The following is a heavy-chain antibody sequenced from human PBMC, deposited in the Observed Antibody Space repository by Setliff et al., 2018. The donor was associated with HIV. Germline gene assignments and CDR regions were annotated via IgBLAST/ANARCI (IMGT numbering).Heavy chain of an antibody. CDR1: GGSISISGYY. J-gene: IGHJ1*01. Sequence: SETLSLTCTVSGGSISISGYYWGWIRQPPGKGLEWIGSIYYSGSTFYNPSLRSRVTISVDTSKNQFSLKLSSVTAADTAVYYCARASYCSGGSCYQRYFQYWGQGTLVTVS. V-gene: IGHV4-39*01. D-gene: IGHD2-15*01. CDR2: IYYSGST. CDR3: ARASYCSGGSCYQRYFQY.